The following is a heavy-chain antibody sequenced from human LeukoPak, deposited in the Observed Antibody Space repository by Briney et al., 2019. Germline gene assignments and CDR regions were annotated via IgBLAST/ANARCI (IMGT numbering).Heavy chain of an antibody. D-gene: IGHD5-12*01. V-gene: IGHV3-23*01. J-gene: IGHJ4*02. Sequence: GGSLRLSCAASGFTFSDYYMSWIRQAPGKGLEWVSAISGSGGSTYYADSVKGRFTISRDNSKNTLYLQMNSLRAEDTAVYYCVRNVATIRSEGYWGQGTLVTVSS. CDR2: ISGSGGST. CDR1: GFTFSDYY. CDR3: VRNVATIRSEGY.